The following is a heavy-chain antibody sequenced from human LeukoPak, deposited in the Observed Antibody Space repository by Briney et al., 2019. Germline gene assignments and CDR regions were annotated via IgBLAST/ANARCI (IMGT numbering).Heavy chain of an antibody. CDR3: ARHVDCSSTSCQYYYYYYMDV. V-gene: IGHV4-39*01. CDR2: IYYSGST. D-gene: IGHD2-2*01. Sequence: SETLSLTCTVSGGSISSSSYYWGWIRQPPGKGLEWIGSIYYSGSTYYNPSLKSRVTISVDTSKNQFSLKLSSATAADTAVYYCARHVDCSSTSCQYYYYYYMDVWGKGTTVTVSS. J-gene: IGHJ6*03. CDR1: GGSISSSSYY.